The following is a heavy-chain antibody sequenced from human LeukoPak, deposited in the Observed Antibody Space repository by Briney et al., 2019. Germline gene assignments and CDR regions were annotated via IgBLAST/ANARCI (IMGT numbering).Heavy chain of an antibody. Sequence: GGSLRLSCAASGFTFSSYWMSWVRQAPGKGLEWVAVIWYDGSNKYYADSVKGRFTISRDNSKNTLYLQMNSLRAEDTAVYYCARGDSGTYPTCFDYWGQGTLVTVSS. CDR3: ARGDSGTYPTCFDY. D-gene: IGHD1-26*01. V-gene: IGHV3-33*08. J-gene: IGHJ4*02. CDR1: GFTFSSYW. CDR2: IWYDGSNK.